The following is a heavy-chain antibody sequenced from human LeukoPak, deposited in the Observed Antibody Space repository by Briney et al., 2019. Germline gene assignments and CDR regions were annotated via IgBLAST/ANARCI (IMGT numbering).Heavy chain of an antibody. V-gene: IGHV3-23*01. CDR1: GFIFSSYV. CDR2: ITGSGGST. J-gene: IGHJ4*02. Sequence: GGSLRLSCAASGFIFSSYVMSWVRQAPGKGLEWVSGITGSGGSTYYADSVKGRFTISRDNSKNTLYLQMNSLRAEDTAIYYCARDERLLSFLKWGQGTLVTVSS. D-gene: IGHD3-3*01. CDR3: ARDERLLSFLK.